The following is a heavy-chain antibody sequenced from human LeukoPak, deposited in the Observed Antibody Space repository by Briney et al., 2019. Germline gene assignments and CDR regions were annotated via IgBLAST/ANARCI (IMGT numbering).Heavy chain of an antibody. CDR3: ARVDYFGSANDY. Sequence: PSETLSLTCTVSGGSFSSYYWTWIRQPPGKGLEWIGYIDHSGSTNYNPSLKSRVSISSDTSKNQFSLKLSSVTAADTAVYYCARVDYFGSANDYWGQGTLVTVSS. J-gene: IGHJ4*02. CDR2: IDHSGST. V-gene: IGHV4-59*01. CDR1: GGSFSSYY. D-gene: IGHD3-10*01.